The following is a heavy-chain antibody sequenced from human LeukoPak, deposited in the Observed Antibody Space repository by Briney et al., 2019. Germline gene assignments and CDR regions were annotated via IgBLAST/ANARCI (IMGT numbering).Heavy chain of an antibody. V-gene: IGHV1-2*02. D-gene: IGHD3-3*01. CDR1: GYTFTGYY. CDR2: INPNSGGT. Sequence: ASVKVSCKASGYTFTGYYMHWVRQAPGQRLEWVGWINPNSGGTNYAQKFQGRVTMTGVTSISTAYMELSRLRSDDTAVYYCARVYDFWSGYYDLGYYYMDVWGKGTTVTVSS. J-gene: IGHJ6*03. CDR3: ARVYDFWSGYYDLGYYYMDV.